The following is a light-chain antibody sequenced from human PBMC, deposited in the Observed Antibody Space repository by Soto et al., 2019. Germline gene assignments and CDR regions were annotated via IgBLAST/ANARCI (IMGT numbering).Light chain of an antibody. CDR3: CSYAGSTTSWV. CDR2: DVS. V-gene: IGLV2-23*02. CDR1: SSDVGSYNL. Sequence: QSALTHPASVSGSPGQSITISCTGTSSDVGSYNLVSWYQQHADKAPKLMIYDVSKRPSGISNRFTGSKSGSTASLTISGLQAEDEADYYCCSYAGSTTSWVFGGGTKLTVL. J-gene: IGLJ3*02.